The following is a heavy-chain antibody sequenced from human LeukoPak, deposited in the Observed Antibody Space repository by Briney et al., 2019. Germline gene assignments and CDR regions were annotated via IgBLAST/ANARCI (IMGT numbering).Heavy chain of an antibody. CDR1: GDSVSSNNGA. J-gene: IGHJ4*02. Sequence: SQTVSLTCAISGDSVSSNNGAWNWIRQSPSRGLEGLGRTYYRSKWYNDYAVSMKGRITINPDTSKNQFSLQLNSVTPEDTAVYYCARDAGSSSWYTFDYWGQGTLVTVSS. V-gene: IGHV6-1*01. CDR2: TYYRSKWYN. D-gene: IGHD6-13*01. CDR3: ARDAGSSSWYTFDY.